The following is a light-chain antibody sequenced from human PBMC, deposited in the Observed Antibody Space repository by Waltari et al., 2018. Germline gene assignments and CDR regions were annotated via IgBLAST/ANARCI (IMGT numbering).Light chain of an antibody. Sequence: EIVLTQSPGTLSLSPGERATLSCRASQSVRGYLAWYQQKPGQAPRLLIYDASNRATGIPARFSGSGSGTVFTLTISSLEPEDFAVYYCQQRSNWLTFGGGTKVEIK. CDR2: DAS. V-gene: IGKV3-11*01. CDR3: QQRSNWLT. CDR1: QSVRGY. J-gene: IGKJ4*01.